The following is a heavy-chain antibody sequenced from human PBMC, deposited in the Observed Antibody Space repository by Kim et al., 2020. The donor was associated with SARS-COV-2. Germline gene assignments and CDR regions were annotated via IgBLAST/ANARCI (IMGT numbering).Heavy chain of an antibody. CDR2: INPSGGST. V-gene: IGHV1-46*01. J-gene: IGHJ6*02. D-gene: IGHD3-16*01. Sequence: ASVKVSCKASGYTFTSYYMHWVRQAPGQGLEWMGIINPSGGSTSYAQKFQGRVTMTRDTSTSTVYMELSSLRSEDTAVYYCARDRRLGSYYYGMDVWGQGTTVTVSS. CDR1: GYTFTSYY. CDR3: ARDRRLGSYYYGMDV.